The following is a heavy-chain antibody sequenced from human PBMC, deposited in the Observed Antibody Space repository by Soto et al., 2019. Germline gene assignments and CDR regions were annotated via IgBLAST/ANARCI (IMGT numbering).Heavy chain of an antibody. CDR1: GITFSNYV. D-gene: IGHD2-2*01. Sequence: GGSLRLSCAASGITFSNYVMYWVRHVPGKGLEWVSLISGNGGSTYYADSVKGRFIISRDNSKNTLYLQMNSLRAEDTAIYYCAKQIQGVCGSASCYVDHWGQGTLVTVSS. J-gene: IGHJ4*02. CDR3: AKQIQGVCGSASCYVDH. V-gene: IGHV3-23*01. CDR2: ISGNGGST.